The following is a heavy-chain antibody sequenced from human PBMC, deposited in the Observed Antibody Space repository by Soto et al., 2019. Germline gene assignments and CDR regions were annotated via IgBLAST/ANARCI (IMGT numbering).Heavy chain of an antibody. D-gene: IGHD3-3*01. CDR3: ARDHDFQ. V-gene: IGHV3-21*01. J-gene: IGHJ4*02. Sequence: EVQLVESGGGLVKPGGSLRLSCAASGFAFNTYSMNWVRQAPGKGLEWVSLISSSSTDVYYADSVKGRFTISRDNAKNSLYLQMNSLRAEDTAVYYCARDHDFQWGQGTLVTVSS. CDR1: GFAFNTYS. CDR2: ISSSSTDV.